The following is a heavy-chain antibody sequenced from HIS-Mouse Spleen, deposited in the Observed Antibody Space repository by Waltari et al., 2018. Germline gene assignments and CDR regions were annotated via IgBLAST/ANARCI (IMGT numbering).Heavy chain of an antibody. CDR2: ISYDGSNK. D-gene: IGHD6-19*01. CDR1: GFPFSRSG. CDR3: AKASSGWLDY. V-gene: IGHV3-30*18. J-gene: IGHJ4*02. Sequence: QVQLVESGGGVVQPGRSLRLPCAASGFPFSRSGMHWVRQAPGKGLEWVAVISYDGSNKYYADSVKGRFTISRDNSKNTLYLQMNSLRAEDTAVYYCAKASSGWLDYWGQGTLVTVSS.